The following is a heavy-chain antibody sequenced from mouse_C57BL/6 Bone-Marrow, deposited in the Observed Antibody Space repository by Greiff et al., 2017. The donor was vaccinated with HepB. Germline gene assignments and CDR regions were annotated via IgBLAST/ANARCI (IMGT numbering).Heavy chain of an antibody. CDR2: IDPNSGGT. CDR3: ARSRSLYYYAMDY. J-gene: IGHJ4*01. V-gene: IGHV1-72*01. Sequence: QVHVKQSGAELVKPGASVKLSCKASGYTFTSYWMHWVKQRPGRGLEWIGRIDPNSGGTKYNEKFKSKATLTVDKPSSTAYMQLSSLTSEDSAVYYCARSRSLYYYAMDYWGQGTSVTVSS. D-gene: IGHD6-1*01. CDR1: GYTFTSYW.